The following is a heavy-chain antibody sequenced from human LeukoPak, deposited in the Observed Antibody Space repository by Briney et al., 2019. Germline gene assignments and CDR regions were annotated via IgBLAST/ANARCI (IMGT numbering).Heavy chain of an antibody. Sequence: SETLSLTCTVSGGSISSYYWSWIRQPPGKGLEWIGYIYYSGSTYYNPSLKSRVTISVDTSKNQFSLKLSSVTAADTAVYYCARDLGGSGWYVYWGQGTLVTVSS. J-gene: IGHJ4*02. V-gene: IGHV4-59*01. D-gene: IGHD6-19*01. CDR1: GGSISSYY. CDR3: ARDLGGSGWYVY. CDR2: IYYSGST.